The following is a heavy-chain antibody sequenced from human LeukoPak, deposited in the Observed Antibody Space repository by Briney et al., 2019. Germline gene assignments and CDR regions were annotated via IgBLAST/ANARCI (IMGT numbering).Heavy chain of an antibody. CDR2: ISGNGVGT. D-gene: IGHD3-22*01. V-gene: IGHV3-23*01. CDR3: AKRDSHSYHFDS. CDR1: GVTFSSIA. Sequence: GGALRLSCAAPGVTFSSIAMRWVLQAPGKGLEWVSSISGNGVGTYYADSVKGRFTISRDNSKNSLNLQMSSLRVEDTAVYYCAKRDSHSYHFDSWGQGTLVTVSS. J-gene: IGHJ4*02.